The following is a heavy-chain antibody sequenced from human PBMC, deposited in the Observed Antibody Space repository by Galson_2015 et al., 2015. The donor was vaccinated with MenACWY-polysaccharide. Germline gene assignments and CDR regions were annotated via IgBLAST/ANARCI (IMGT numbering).Heavy chain of an antibody. CDR3: VRETGSGAYYNDYHRMDV. J-gene: IGHJ6*02. V-gene: IGHV4-61*02. CDR1: GGSISSGVHY. D-gene: IGHD3-10*01. Sequence: TLSLTCFVSGGSISSGVHYWSWIRQPAGKGLEWIGRINTSGSATYNPSLKSRVTISVDTSKNQFSLNVRSVTAADTAVYFCVRETGSGAYYNDYHRMDVWGRGTTVSVSS. CDR2: INTSGSA.